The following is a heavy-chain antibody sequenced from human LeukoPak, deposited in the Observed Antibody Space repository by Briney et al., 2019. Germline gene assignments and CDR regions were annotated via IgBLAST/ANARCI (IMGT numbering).Heavy chain of an antibody. CDR1: GGSFSGYY. Sequence: PSETLSLTCAVYGGSFSGYYWSWIRQPPGKGLEWIGEINHSGSTNYNPSLKSRVTVSVDTSKNQFSLKPSSVTAADTAVYYCARGPSSRDYVWGSYPKNYFDYWGQGTLVTVSS. D-gene: IGHD3-16*02. V-gene: IGHV4-34*01. J-gene: IGHJ4*02. CDR2: INHSGST. CDR3: ARGPSSRDYVWGSYPKNYFDY.